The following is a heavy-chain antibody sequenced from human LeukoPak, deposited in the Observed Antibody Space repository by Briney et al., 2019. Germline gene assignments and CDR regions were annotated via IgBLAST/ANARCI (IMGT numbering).Heavy chain of an antibody. Sequence: SETLSLTCTVSGGSISSYYWSWIRQPPGEGLEWIAYISHSGGTNYNPSLKSRVTISVDTSKNQVSLKLRSVTAADTAVYYCARVVWGGDFHYSLDVWGKGTTVIVSS. CDR3: ARVVWGGDFHYSLDV. CDR1: GGSISSYY. D-gene: IGHD7-27*01. V-gene: IGHV4-59*08. CDR2: ISHSGGT. J-gene: IGHJ6*03.